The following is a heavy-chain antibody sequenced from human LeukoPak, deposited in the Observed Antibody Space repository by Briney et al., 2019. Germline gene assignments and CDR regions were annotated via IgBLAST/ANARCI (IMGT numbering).Heavy chain of an antibody. CDR3: ARGTRTAGLYGSGNLYYYGMDV. CDR1: GFTFSDYY. CDR2: ISGSANII. V-gene: IGHV3-11*01. Sequence: GGSLRLSCAASGFTFSDYYMNWIRQAPGKGLEWVAYISGSANIIYYADSVKGRFTISRDNAKNSLYLQMNSLRAEDTAVYYCARGTRTAGLYGSGNLYYYGMDVWGQGTTVTVSS. D-gene: IGHD3-10*01. J-gene: IGHJ6*02.